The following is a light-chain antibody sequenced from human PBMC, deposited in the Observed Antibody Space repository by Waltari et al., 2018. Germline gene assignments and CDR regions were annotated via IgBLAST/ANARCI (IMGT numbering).Light chain of an antibody. Sequence: DIQMTQSPSTLSASVGDRVHITCRASQSISSWLAWYQQKPGKAPKLLIYKASSLESGVPSRFSGSGSGTEFTLTISSLQPDDFATYYCQQYNSYSGTFGQGTKLEIK. V-gene: IGKV1-5*03. CDR3: QQYNSYSGT. J-gene: IGKJ2*01. CDR1: QSISSW. CDR2: KAS.